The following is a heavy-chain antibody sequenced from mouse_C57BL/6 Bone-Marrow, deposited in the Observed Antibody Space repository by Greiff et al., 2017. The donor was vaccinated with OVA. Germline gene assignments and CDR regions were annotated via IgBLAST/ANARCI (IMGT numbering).Heavy chain of an antibody. CDR3: TRYHYGSSYVYFDV. V-gene: IGHV1-15*01. J-gene: IGHJ1*03. CDR2: IDPETGGT. CDR1: GYTFTDYE. Sequence: QVHVKQSGAELVRPGASVTLSCKASGYTFTDYEMHWVKQTPVHGLEWIGAIDPETGGTAYNQKFKGKAILTADKSSSTAYMELRSLTSEDSAVYYCTRYHYGSSYVYFDVWGTGTTVTVSS. D-gene: IGHD1-1*01.